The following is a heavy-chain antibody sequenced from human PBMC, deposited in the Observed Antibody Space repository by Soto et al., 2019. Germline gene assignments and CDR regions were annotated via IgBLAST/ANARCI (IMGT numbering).Heavy chain of an antibody. CDR3: ARELQPKAPLSFPDWFAP. CDR1: GFTFSNYG. CDR2: ISYGGSNK. V-gene: IGHV3-30*03. J-gene: IGHJ5*02. Sequence: QEQLLYSGGGVVQPGRSLRLSCAASGFTFSNYGMHWVRQAPGEGLDWVAVISYGGSNKYYADSVKGRFTISRDNSKNSLYLQMNSLRSEDTACYYCARELQPKAPLSFPDWFAPWGQGTLVTVSS. D-gene: IGHD6-6*01.